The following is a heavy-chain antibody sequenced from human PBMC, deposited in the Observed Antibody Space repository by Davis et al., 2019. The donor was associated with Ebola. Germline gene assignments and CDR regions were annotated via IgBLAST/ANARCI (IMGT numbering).Heavy chain of an antibody. J-gene: IGHJ6*04. Sequence: GESLKISCAASGFIFSSYGMHWVRQAPGKGLERVAVISYDGSNKYYADSVKGRSTISRDNSKNTLYLQMNSLRDEDTAVYYCARDSGRRYYDYYYGMDVWGKGTTVTVSS. CDR3: ARDSGRRYYDYYYGMDV. V-gene: IGHV3-30*03. CDR1: GFIFSSYG. CDR2: ISYDGSNK. D-gene: IGHD2-15*01.